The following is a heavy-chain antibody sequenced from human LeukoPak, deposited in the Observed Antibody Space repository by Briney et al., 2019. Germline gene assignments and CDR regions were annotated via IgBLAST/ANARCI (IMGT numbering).Heavy chain of an antibody. D-gene: IGHD6-19*01. V-gene: IGHV3-23*01. J-gene: IGHJ3*02. CDR3: ASATWLVRGRAFDI. CDR2: ISGSGGNT. CDR1: GFTFSSYA. Sequence: PGGSLRLSCAASGFTFSSYAMNWVRQAPGKGLEWVSAISGSGGNTYYADSVKGRFTISRDNSKNTLYLQMNSLRAEDTAVYYCASATWLVRGRAFDIWGQGTMVTVSS.